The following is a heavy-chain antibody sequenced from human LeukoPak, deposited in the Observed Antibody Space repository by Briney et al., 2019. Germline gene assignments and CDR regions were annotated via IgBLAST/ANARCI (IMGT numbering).Heavy chain of an antibody. CDR2: IYYSGST. J-gene: IGHJ3*02. D-gene: IGHD1-26*01. V-gene: IGHV4-59*01. CDR1: GDSISSYF. CDR3: ARALGGATIEAFDI. Sequence: SETLSLTCTVSGDSISSYFWSWIRQPPGKGLEWIGCIYYSGSTNYNPSLKSRVTMSVDTSKNQFSLKLSSVTAADRAVYYCARALGGATIEAFDIWGRGTMVTVSS.